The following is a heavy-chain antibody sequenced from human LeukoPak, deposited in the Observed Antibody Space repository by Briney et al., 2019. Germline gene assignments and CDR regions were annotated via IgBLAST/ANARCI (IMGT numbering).Heavy chain of an antibody. D-gene: IGHD3-3*01. V-gene: IGHV4-59*01. Sequence: SETLSLTCTASGGSISSYYWSWIRQPPGKGLEWIGYIYYSGSTNYNPSLKSRVTISVDTSKNQFSLKLSSVTAADTAVYYCARAQGITIFGADYYYGMDVWGQGTTVTVSS. CDR3: ARAQGITIFGADYYYGMDV. CDR2: IYYSGST. CDR1: GGSISSYY. J-gene: IGHJ6*02.